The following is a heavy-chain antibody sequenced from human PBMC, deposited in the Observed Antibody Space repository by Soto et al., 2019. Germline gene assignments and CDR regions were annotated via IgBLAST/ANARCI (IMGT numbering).Heavy chain of an antibody. CDR2: IIPILGIA. CDR1: GGTFSSYT. D-gene: IGHD5-12*01. Sequence: QVQLVQSGAEVKKPGSSVKVSCKASGGTFSSYTISWVRQAPGQGLEWMGRIIPILGIANYAQKFQGRVTITADKSTSTACRGLSVLSSEARAGYYWAREGDGYGGLVYWGQGTLVTASS. J-gene: IGHJ4*02. CDR3: AREGDGYGGLVY. V-gene: IGHV1-69*08.